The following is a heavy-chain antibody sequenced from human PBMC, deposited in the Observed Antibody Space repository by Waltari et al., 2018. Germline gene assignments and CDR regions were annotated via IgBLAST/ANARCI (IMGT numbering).Heavy chain of an antibody. V-gene: IGHV4-39*01. CDR1: GGSISSSSYY. J-gene: IGHJ4*02. CDR3: ARCSTAVAGPYYFDY. Sequence: QLQLQESGPGLVKPSETLSLTCTVSGGSISSSSYYWGWIRQPPGKGLEWIGIIYYSGSTYYNPSLKSRVTISVDTSKNQFSLKLSSVTAADTAVYYCARCSTAVAGPYYFDYWGQGTLVTVSS. D-gene: IGHD6-19*01. CDR2: IYYSGST.